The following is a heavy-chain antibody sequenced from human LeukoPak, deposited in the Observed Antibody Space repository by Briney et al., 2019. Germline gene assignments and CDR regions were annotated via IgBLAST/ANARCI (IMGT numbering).Heavy chain of an antibody. J-gene: IGHJ3*02. CDR2: ISGSGGST. D-gene: IGHD3-22*01. CDR3: AKDLGYHDSSGYRGSFDI. Sequence: PGGSLRLSCAASGFTFSSYSMNWVRQAPGKGLEWVSGISGSGGSTYYADSVKGRFTIQMNSLRAEDTAVYYCAKDLGYHDSSGYRGSFDIWGQGTMVTVFS. CDR1: GFTFSSYS. V-gene: IGHV3-23*01.